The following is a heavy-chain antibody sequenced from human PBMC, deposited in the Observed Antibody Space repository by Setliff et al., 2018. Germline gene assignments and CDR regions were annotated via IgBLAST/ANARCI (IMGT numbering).Heavy chain of an antibody. D-gene: IGHD3-16*01. CDR2: IKQDGSEK. Sequence: GGSLRLSCAASGFTFSSDWMSWVRQAPGKGLEWVANIKQDGSEKYYVDSVKGRFTISRDNAKNSLYLQMNSRRAEDTAVYYCARDGGEYWGQGTLVTVSS. CDR1: GFTFSSDW. CDR3: ARDGGEY. J-gene: IGHJ4*02. V-gene: IGHV3-7*01.